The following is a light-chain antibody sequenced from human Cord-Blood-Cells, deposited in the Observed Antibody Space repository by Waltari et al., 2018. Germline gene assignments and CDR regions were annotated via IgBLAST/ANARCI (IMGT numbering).Light chain of an antibody. CDR2: DVS. CDR3: SSYTSSSTYVV. V-gene: IGLV2-14*01. Sequence: QSALTQPASVSGSPGQSITIPCTGTSSDLGGSNYVSWYQQHPGKAPKLMIYDVSKRPSGVSNRFSGSKSGNTASLTISGLQAEDEADYYCSSYTSSSTYVVFGGGTKLTVL. J-gene: IGLJ2*01. CDR1: SSDLGGSNY.